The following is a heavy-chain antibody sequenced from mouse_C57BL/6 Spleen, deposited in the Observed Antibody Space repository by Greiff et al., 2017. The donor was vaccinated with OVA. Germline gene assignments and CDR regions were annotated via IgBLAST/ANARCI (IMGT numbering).Heavy chain of an antibody. Sequence: ESGPELVKPGASVKISCKASGYAFSSSWMNWVKQRPGKGLEWIGRIYPGDGDTNYNGKFKGKATLTADKSSSTAYMQLSSLTSEDSAVYFCATGYGSSPYYFDYWGQGTTLTVSS. CDR3: ATGYGSSPYYFDY. J-gene: IGHJ2*01. D-gene: IGHD1-1*01. V-gene: IGHV1-82*01. CDR1: GYAFSSSW. CDR2: IYPGDGDT.